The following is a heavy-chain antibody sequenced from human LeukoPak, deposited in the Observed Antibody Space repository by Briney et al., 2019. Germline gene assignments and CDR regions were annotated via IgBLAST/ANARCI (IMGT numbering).Heavy chain of an antibody. V-gene: IGHV3-30-3*01. CDR3: ARSRYTGSHFDY. J-gene: IGHJ4*02. Sequence: PGGSLRLSCAASGFTFSGYAMHWVRQAPGKGLEWVAVISYDGSNEYYADSVKGRFTISRDNAKNTVYLQMNSLRAEDTAVYYCARSRYTGSHFDYWGQGTLVTVSS. D-gene: IGHD1-26*01. CDR1: GFTFSGYA. CDR2: ISYDGSNE.